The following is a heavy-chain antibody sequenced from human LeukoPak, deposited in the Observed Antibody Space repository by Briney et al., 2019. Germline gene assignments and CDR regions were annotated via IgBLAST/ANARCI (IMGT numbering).Heavy chain of an antibody. CDR2: IYPGDSDT. CDR1: GYRFSSYW. J-gene: IGHJ4*02. CDR3: ARPRTHDSRAYYHY. V-gene: IGHV5-51*01. Sequence: GESLKISCQGSGYRFSSYWIGWVRQMPGKGLEWMGIIYPGDSDTRYSPSFQGQVTISADKSISTAYLQWSSLKASDTAMYYCARPRTHDSRAYYHYWGQGTLVTVSS. D-gene: IGHD3-22*01.